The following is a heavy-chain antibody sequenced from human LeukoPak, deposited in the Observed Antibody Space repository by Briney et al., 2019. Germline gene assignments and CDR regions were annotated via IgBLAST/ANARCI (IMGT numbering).Heavy chain of an antibody. Sequence: GASVKVSCTASGYTFTSYDINWVRQATGQGLEWMGWMNPNSGNTGYAQKFQGRVTMTRNTSISTAYMELSSLRSEDTAVYYCARVPQKLLWFGELLLRRNWFDPWGQGTLVTVSS. D-gene: IGHD3-10*01. J-gene: IGHJ5*02. CDR3: ARVPQKLLWFGELLLRRNWFDP. CDR2: MNPNSGNT. V-gene: IGHV1-8*01. CDR1: GYTFTSYD.